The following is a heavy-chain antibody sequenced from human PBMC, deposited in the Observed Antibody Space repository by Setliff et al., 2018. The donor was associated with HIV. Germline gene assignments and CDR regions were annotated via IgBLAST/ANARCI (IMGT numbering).Heavy chain of an antibody. V-gene: IGHV4-59*12. Sequence: SETLSLTCTVSGGSISNYYYSWIRQSPGKGLEWIGYIYHSGSTNYNPSLKSRVTISVDTSKNQFSLRLSSVTAADTAVYYCARDFSGSSPNPDHYYYMDVWGKGTKVTVSS. CDR3: ARDFSGSSPNPDHYYYMDV. CDR1: GGSISNYY. J-gene: IGHJ6*03. D-gene: IGHD1-26*01. CDR2: IYHSGST.